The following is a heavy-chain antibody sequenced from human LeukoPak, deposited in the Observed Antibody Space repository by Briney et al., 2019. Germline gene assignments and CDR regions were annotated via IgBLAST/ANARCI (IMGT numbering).Heavy chain of an antibody. Sequence: PGGSLRLSCAASGFIFRSYGMHWVRQAPGKGLEWVAVIWYDGSNDNYADSVKGRFTISRDNSKNTLYLQMNSLRAEDTALYYCAKRGADSGGNSALVAFDIWGQGTLVTVSS. J-gene: IGHJ3*02. CDR3: AKRGADSGGNSALVAFDI. CDR2: IWYDGSND. D-gene: IGHD4-23*01. CDR1: GFIFRSYG. V-gene: IGHV3-33*06.